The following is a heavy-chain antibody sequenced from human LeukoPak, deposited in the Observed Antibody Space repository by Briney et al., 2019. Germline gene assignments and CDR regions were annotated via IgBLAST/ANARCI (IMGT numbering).Heavy chain of an antibody. V-gene: IGHV3-30*04. CDR3: AKGYSYGYQTGWFDP. J-gene: IGHJ5*02. CDR1: GFTFSGSA. Sequence: GGSLRLSCAASGFTFSGSAMHWVRQAPGKGLEWVAVISYDGSNKYYADSVKGRFTISRDNSKNTLYLQMNSLRAEDTAVYYCAKGYSYGYQTGWFDPWGQGTLVTVSS. CDR2: ISYDGSNK. D-gene: IGHD5-18*01.